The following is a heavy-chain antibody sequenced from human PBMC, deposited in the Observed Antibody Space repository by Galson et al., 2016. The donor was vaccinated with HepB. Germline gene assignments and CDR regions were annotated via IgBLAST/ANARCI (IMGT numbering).Heavy chain of an antibody. D-gene: IGHD3-10*01. CDR2: INQDRTT. CDR1: GGSVSGYY. J-gene: IGHJ4*02. Sequence: SETLSLTCAVYGGSVSGYYWSWIRQPPGKGLEWIGEINQDRTTNYNPSLKSRVTISIDTSKNQFSVNLSSVTAADTAVYYCAGNFGKTQGYWGQGTLVTVSS. V-gene: IGHV4-34*01. CDR3: AGNFGKTQGY.